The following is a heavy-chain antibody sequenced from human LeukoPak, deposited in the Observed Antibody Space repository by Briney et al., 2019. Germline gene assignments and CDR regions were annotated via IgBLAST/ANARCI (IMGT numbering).Heavy chain of an antibody. D-gene: IGHD3-10*01. V-gene: IGHV3-7*03. CDR1: GFTFSSYW. CDR3: ARKHYGSGSYFLDY. Sequence: PGGSLRLSCAASGFTFSSYWMSWVRQAPGKGLEWVANIKQDGSEKYYVDSVKGRFTISRDNAKNSLYLQMNSLRAEDTAVYYCARKHYGSGSYFLDYRGQGTLVTVSS. CDR2: IKQDGSEK. J-gene: IGHJ4*02.